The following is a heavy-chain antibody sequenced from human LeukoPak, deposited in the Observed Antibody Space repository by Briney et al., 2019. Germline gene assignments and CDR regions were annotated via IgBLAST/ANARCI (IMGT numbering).Heavy chain of an antibody. CDR3: VREGRGRSGTNAYDI. CDR2: IATSGDT. V-gene: IGHV3-13*01. D-gene: IGHD6-19*01. J-gene: IGHJ3*02. Sequence: QPGGSLRLSCASSGFSFSRYDMRWVRHGTGKRLEWVSAIATSGDTFYAGSVKGRFTISRENAKDSLYLLMNSLSAGDTAVYYCVREGRGRSGTNAYDIWGQGTVVTVST. CDR1: GFSFSRYD.